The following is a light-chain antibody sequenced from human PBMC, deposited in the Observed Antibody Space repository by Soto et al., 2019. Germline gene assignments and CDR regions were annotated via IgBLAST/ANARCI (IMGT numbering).Light chain of an antibody. V-gene: IGLV2-23*02. CDR3: CLYAGSNIALI. CDR1: SSDVVNDNF. J-gene: IGLJ1*01. CDR2: EVS. Sequence: QTALSQPACVSWSPGQSVTVSCTGTSSDVVNDNFDSWYQQHPAKAPKLMIYEVSKRPSGVSNRFSGSKSGKSASLTISGLQAEEEADYYCCLYAGSNIALIFGTGTKLTVL.